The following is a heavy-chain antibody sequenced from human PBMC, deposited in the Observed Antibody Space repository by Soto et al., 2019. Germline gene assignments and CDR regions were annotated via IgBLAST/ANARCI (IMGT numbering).Heavy chain of an antibody. J-gene: IGHJ4*02. V-gene: IGHV3-72*01. CDR1: GFTFSAHY. D-gene: IGHD6-13*01. CDR2: VRLRSDSYST. Sequence: EVQLVESGGGLVQPGGSVSLSCAASGFTFSAHYMAWVRQAPGRGLEWVGLVRLRSDSYSTEYAASVKGRFAISRDDSMSSLYLQMNSLRTEDTAVYYCTRVTFAAGGKVADYWGQGTLVIVSS. CDR3: TRVTFAAGGKVADY.